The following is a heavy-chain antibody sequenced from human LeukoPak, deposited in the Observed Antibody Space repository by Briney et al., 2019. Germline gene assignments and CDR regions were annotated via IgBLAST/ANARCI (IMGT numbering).Heavy chain of an antibody. CDR1: GFTSSSYG. V-gene: IGHV3-30*03. J-gene: IGHJ3*02. D-gene: IGHD6-13*01. Sequence: GRSLRLSCAASGFTSSSYGMHWVRQAPGKGLEWVAVISYDGSNKYYADSVKGRFTISRDNSKNTLYLQMNGLRAEDTAVYYCAAHTSAGTWAFDIWGQGTMVTVSS. CDR2: ISYDGSNK. CDR3: AAHTSAGTWAFDI.